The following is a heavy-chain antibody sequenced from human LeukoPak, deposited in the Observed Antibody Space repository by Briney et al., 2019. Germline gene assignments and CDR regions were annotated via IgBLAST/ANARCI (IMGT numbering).Heavy chain of an antibody. CDR1: GGSISSYY. J-gene: IGHJ4*02. CDR2: IYYSGST. V-gene: IGHV4-59*12. D-gene: IGHD1-14*01. Sequence: SETLSLTCTVSGGSISSYYWSWIRQPPGKGLEWIGYIYYSGSTNYNPSLKSRVTISVDTSKDQFSLNLNSVTAADTAVYYCARGVGVAAWDRNYFDYWGQGTLVTVSS. CDR3: ARGVGVAAWDRNYFDY.